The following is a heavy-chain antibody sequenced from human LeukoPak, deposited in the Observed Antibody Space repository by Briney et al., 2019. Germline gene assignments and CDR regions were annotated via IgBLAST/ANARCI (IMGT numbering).Heavy chain of an antibody. D-gene: IGHD3-22*01. CDR2: ITSSSSTM. V-gene: IGHV3-48*01. CDR3: ARKSGSSGYPFDY. J-gene: IGHJ4*02. CDR1: GFTFSSYA. Sequence: GGSLRLSCAASGFTFSSYAMNWVRQAPGKGLEWVSYITSSSSTMYYADAVKGRFAISRDNAKNSLYLQMNSLRAEDTAVYYCARKSGSSGYPFDYWGQGTLVTVSS.